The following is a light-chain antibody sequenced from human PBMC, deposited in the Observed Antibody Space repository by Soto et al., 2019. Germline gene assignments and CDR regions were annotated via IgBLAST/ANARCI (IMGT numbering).Light chain of an antibody. Sequence: DVVMTQYPLSLPITVGQPASISCRSNQSLVHSDGIAYFSWFQQRPGRSPRRLIYKVSNRDSGVPARFSGSGSGTDFALKISRVEAEDVGVYYCMQGTHWPITFGQGTRLAIK. CDR2: KVS. CDR1: QSLVHSDGIAY. CDR3: MQGTHWPIT. V-gene: IGKV2-30*02. J-gene: IGKJ5*01.